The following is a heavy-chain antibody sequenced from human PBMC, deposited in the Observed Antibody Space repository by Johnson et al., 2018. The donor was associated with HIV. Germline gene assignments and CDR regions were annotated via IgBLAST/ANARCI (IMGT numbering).Heavy chain of an antibody. J-gene: IGHJ3*01. CDR2: VWYDGSTR. V-gene: IGHV3-33*01. CDR1: GFTFSSYG. CDR3: ARDQRGGYSYGDAFDF. Sequence: QVHLVESGGVVVPPVRSLRLSCAASGFTFSSYGMHWVRQAPGKGPEWVAVVWYDGSTRYYAHSFNARFTISRDNSKNTLYMQMNSLGAEDTAVYYCARDQRGGYSYGDAFDFWGQGTVVSASS. D-gene: IGHD5-18*01.